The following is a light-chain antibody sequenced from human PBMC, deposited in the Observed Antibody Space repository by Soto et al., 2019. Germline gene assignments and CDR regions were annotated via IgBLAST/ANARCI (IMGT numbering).Light chain of an antibody. J-gene: IGLJ1*01. CDR1: SSDVGGYNY. CDR2: DVS. Sequence: QSALTQPRSVSGSPGQSVTISCTGTSSDVGGYNYVSWYQQHPGKAPKLMIYDVSKRPSGVPDRFSGSKSGNTASLTISGLQAEDEADYSCCSYAGSDTYVFVTWTKLTVL. V-gene: IGLV2-11*01. CDR3: CSYAGSDTYV.